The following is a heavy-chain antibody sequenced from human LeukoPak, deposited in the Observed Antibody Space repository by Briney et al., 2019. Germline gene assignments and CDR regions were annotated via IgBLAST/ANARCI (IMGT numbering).Heavy chain of an antibody. CDR2: IYPNSGGT. CDR1: GYTFIDYY. CDR3: ARGRSDYYLDS. D-gene: IGHD3-10*01. J-gene: IGHJ4*02. V-gene: IGHV1-2*02. Sequence: ASVKVSCKASGYTFIDYYMHWVRQAPGQGLEWMGWIYPNSGGTNYAQNFQGRVTMTRDTSISTAYMGLSRLRSDDTAVYFCARGRSDYYLDSWGQGTLVTVPS.